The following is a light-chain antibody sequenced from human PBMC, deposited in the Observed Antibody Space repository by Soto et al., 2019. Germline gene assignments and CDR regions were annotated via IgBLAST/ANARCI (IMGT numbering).Light chain of an antibody. V-gene: IGKV1-5*03. CDR1: QTISSW. CDR2: KAS. CDR3: QHYNSYSEA. J-gene: IGKJ1*01. Sequence: DIQMTQSPSTLSGSVGDRVTITCRASQTISSWLAWYQQKPGKAPNLLIYKASRLESGVPSRFSGSGSETEFTLTISSLQPDDFATYYCQHYNSYSEAFGQGTKVDIK.